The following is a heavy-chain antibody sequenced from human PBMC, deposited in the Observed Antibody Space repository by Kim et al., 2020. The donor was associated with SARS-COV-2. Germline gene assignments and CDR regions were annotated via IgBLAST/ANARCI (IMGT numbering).Heavy chain of an antibody. CDR2: ITIGGANT. CDR1: RFTFSSSS. J-gene: IGHJ4*02. V-gene: IGHV3-23*01. CDR3: AKDLPGLLWVGD. Sequence: GGSLRLSCVGSRFTFSSSSMNWVRQAPGKGLEWVSTITIGGANTYYADSVKGRFTISRDDSKNTLYLQMSSLRADDTALYYCAKDLPGLLWVGDWGQGALVTVSS. D-gene: IGHD3-10*01.